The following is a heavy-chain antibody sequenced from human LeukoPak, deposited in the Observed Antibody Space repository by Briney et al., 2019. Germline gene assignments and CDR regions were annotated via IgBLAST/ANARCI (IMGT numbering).Heavy chain of an antibody. D-gene: IGHD4-17*01. V-gene: IGHV1-69*13. CDR3: ARADYGDYPFDY. Sequence: GASVKVSCKASGGTFSSYAISWVRQAPGQGLEWMGGIIPIFGTANYAQKFQGRVTITADESTSTAYMELSSLRSEDTAVYCCARADYGDYPFDYWGQGTLVTVSS. J-gene: IGHJ4*02. CDR1: GGTFSSYA. CDR2: IIPIFGTA.